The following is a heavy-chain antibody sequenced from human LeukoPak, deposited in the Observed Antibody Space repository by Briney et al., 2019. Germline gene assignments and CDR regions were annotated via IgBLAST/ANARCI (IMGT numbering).Heavy chain of an antibody. CDR2: ISSSSSTI. CDR3: ARDERGGYDSYWYFDL. Sequence: PGGSLRLSCAASGFTFSSYSMNWVRQAPGKGLEWVSYISSSSSTIYYADSVKGRFTISRDNAKNSLYLQMNSLRDEDTAVYYCARDERGGYDSYWYFDLWGRGTLVTVSS. J-gene: IGHJ2*01. V-gene: IGHV3-48*02. D-gene: IGHD5-12*01. CDR1: GFTFSSYS.